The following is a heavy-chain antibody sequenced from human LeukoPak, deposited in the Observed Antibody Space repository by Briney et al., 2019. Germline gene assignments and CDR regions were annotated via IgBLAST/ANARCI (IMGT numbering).Heavy chain of an antibody. D-gene: IGHD3-10*01. V-gene: IGHV5-51*01. CDR1: GYSFTSYR. J-gene: IGHJ4*02. CDR2: IYPGDSDT. Sequence: GESLKISCKGSGYSFTSYRIGWVRQMPGKGLEWMGVIYPGDSDTKYSPSFQGQVTISADKSISTAYLQWSSLKASDTAMYYCARPFYSSGSYYFDYWGQGTLVTVSS. CDR3: ARPFYSSGSYYFDY.